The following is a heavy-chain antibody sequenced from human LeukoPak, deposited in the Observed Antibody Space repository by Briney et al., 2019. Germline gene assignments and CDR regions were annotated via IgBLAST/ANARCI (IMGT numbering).Heavy chain of an antibody. CDR3: AKAHCSSTSCQSYY. Sequence: GSSLTPSCPASGFTFADYAMHWVRQAPGECMEWGSGISLKSGSIGYADSVKGRFTISRDNANNSLYLQMHSLRAEDTALYYCAKAHCSSTSCQSYYWGQGTLVTVSS. J-gene: IGHJ4*02. D-gene: IGHD2-2*01. CDR1: GFTFADYA. V-gene: IGHV3-9*01. CDR2: ISLKSGSI.